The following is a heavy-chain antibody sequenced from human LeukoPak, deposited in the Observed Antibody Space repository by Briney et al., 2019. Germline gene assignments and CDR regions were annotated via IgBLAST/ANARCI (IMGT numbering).Heavy chain of an antibody. CDR3: ASNYYYDSSGYSPPNYYYYYMDV. CDR1: GGTFSSYA. J-gene: IGHJ6*03. CDR2: IIPIFGTA. Sequence: ASVKVSCKASGGTFSSYAISWVRQAPGQGLEWMGGIIPIFGTANYAQKFQGRVTITTDESTSTAYMELSSLRSEDTTVYYCASNYYYDSSGYSPPNYYYYYMDVWGKGTTVTVSS. V-gene: IGHV1-69*05. D-gene: IGHD3-22*01.